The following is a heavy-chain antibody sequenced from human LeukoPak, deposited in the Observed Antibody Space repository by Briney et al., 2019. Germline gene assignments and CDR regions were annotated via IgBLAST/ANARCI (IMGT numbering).Heavy chain of an antibody. CDR2: ISWNSGSI. Sequence: GGSLRLSCAASGFTFDDYGMHWVRHAPGKGLEWVSGISWNSGSIGYADSVKGRFTISRDNAKNSLYLQMNSLRAEDTALYYCAKDIFYDSKARGFDYWGQGTLVTVSS. J-gene: IGHJ4*02. CDR1: GFTFDDYG. D-gene: IGHD3-22*01. V-gene: IGHV3-9*01. CDR3: AKDIFYDSKARGFDY.